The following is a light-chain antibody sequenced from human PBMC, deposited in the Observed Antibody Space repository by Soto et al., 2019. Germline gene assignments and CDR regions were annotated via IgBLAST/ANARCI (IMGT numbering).Light chain of an antibody. V-gene: IGKV1-5*01. CDR2: DAY. CDR3: QQYESYSPLT. Sequence: DIQMTQSPSSLSASVGDRVTITCRASQSIRSWLAWYQQKPGKAPKLLIYDAYSLESGVPSRFSGRRSGKEFTLTSAGLQPEDFATYYCQQYESYSPLTVGGGTKGEIK. J-gene: IGKJ4*01. CDR1: QSIRSW.